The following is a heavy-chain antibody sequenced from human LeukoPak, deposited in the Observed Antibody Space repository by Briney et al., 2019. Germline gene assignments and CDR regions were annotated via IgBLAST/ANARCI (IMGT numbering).Heavy chain of an antibody. CDR2: IYYVGNT. V-gene: IGHV4-39*07. Sequence: SETLSLTCTVSGGSISSSSYYWGWIRQPPGKGLEWIGSIYYVGNTYYNPSLKSRVTISVDTSKNQFSLKLSSVTAADTAVYYCARDRSGYCSGGSCYSAGFFDYWGQGTLVTVSS. J-gene: IGHJ4*02. CDR3: ARDRSGYCSGGSCYSAGFFDY. D-gene: IGHD2-15*01. CDR1: GGSISSSSYY.